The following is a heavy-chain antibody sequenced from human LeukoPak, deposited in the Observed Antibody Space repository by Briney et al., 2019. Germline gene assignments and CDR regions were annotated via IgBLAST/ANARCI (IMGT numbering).Heavy chain of an antibody. D-gene: IGHD3-22*01. CDR3: ARVFAGTYDGSGFHFDY. CDR1: GFTFSSYS. CDR2: IYYSGST. V-gene: IGHV4-39*07. Sequence: PGGSLRLSCAASGFTFSSYSMNWVRQAPGKGLEWIGSIYYSGSTYYNPSLKSRVTISVDTSKNQFSLKLSSVTAADTAVYYCARVFAGTYDGSGFHFDYWGQGTLVTVSS. J-gene: IGHJ4*02.